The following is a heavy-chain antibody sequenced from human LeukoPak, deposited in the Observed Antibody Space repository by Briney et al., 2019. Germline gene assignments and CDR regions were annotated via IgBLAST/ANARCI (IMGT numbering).Heavy chain of an antibody. CDR3: ARGYAPFVPDADNWFDP. Sequence: ASVKVSCKASGYTFISYGISWVRQAPGQGLEWMGWISTYNSNTNYAQKLQGRVTMTTDTSTSTAYMELRSLRSDDTAVYYCARGYAPFVPDADNWFDPWGQGTLVTVSS. J-gene: IGHJ5*02. CDR2: ISTYNSNT. V-gene: IGHV1-18*01. CDR1: GYTFISYG. D-gene: IGHD2-2*01.